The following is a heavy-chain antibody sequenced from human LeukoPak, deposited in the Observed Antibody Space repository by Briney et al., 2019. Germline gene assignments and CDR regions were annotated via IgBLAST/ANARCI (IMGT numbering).Heavy chain of an antibody. V-gene: IGHV4-59*08. CDR2: IYCSGTT. J-gene: IGHJ4*02. Sequence: PSETLSLTCAVSGGSISSHYWSWIRQPPGKGLEWIGFIYCSGTTKYNPSLKSRVTISADTSKNQFSLKLSSVTAADTAVYYCARQADDSSSSLVYFDYWGQGTLVTVSS. D-gene: IGHD6-6*01. CDR3: ARQADDSSSSLVYFDY. CDR1: GGSISSHY.